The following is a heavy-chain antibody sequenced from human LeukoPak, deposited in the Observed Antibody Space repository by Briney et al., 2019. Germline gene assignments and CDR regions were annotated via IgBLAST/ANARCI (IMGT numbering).Heavy chain of an antibody. D-gene: IGHD2-2*01. J-gene: IGHJ4*02. V-gene: IGHV3-30-3*01. CDR3: AKDRAPRPAAEFDY. Sequence: GGSXXLSCAASGFTFSSFAMHWVRQAPGKGLEWVAVISYDGSNKYYADSVKGRFTISRDNSKNTLYLQMNSLRTEDTAVYYCAKDRAPRPAAEFDYWGQGTLVTVSS. CDR1: GFTFSSFA. CDR2: ISYDGSNK.